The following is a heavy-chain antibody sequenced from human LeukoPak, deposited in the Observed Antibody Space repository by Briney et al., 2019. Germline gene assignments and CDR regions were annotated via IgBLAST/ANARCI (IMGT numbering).Heavy chain of an antibody. V-gene: IGHV4-34*01. CDR2: INHSGST. CDR1: GGSFSDYY. Sequence: SETLSLTCAVYGGSFSDYYWSWIRQPPGKGLEWIGEINHSGSTNYNPSLKSRVTISVDTSKNQFSLKLSSVTAADTAVYYCARPGHYYGSGSYSDFDYWGQGTLVTVSS. J-gene: IGHJ4*02. D-gene: IGHD3-10*01. CDR3: ARPGHYYGSGSYSDFDY.